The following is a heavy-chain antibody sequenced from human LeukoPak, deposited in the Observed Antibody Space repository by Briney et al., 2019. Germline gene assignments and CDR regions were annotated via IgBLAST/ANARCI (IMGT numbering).Heavy chain of an antibody. V-gene: IGHV3-21*01. CDR3: ARIPAAAGRGY. D-gene: IGHD6-13*01. CDR2: ISSSSSYI. J-gene: IGHJ4*02. Sequence: GRSLRLSCAASGFTFSSYAMHWVRQAPGKGLEWVSSISSSSSYIYYADSVKGRFTISRDNAKNSLYLQMNSLRAEDTAVYYCARIPAAAGRGYWGQGTLVTVSS. CDR1: GFTFSSYA.